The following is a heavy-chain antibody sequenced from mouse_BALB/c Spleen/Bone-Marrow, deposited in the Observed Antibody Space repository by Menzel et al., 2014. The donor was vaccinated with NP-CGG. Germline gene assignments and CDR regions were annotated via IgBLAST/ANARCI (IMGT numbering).Heavy chain of an antibody. CDR2: IYPGSGNT. D-gene: IGHD1-1*01. CDR1: GYTFTDYC. CDR3: ARPPYYYGSRPYWYFDV. V-gene: IGHV1-84*02. J-gene: IGHJ1*01. Sequence: QVQLKQSGPELVKPGASVKITCKASGYTFTDYCMNWVKQKPGQGLEWIGWIYPGSGNTQYNEKFKGKATLTVDTSSNTAYMQLSSLTSEGTAVYFCARPPYYYGSRPYWYFDVWGAGTTVTVSS.